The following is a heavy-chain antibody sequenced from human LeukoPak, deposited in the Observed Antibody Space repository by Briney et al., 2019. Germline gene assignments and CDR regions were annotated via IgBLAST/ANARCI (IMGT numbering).Heavy chain of an antibody. CDR2: IRYDGSNK. Sequence: SGGSLRLSCAASGFTFSSYGMHWVRQAPGKGLEWVAFIRYDGSNKYYADSVKGRFTISRDNSKNTLYLQMNSLRAEDTAVYYCAEDESFGSSKDYFDYWGQGTLVTVSS. CDR3: AEDESFGSSKDYFDY. CDR1: GFTFSSYG. V-gene: IGHV3-30*02. J-gene: IGHJ4*02. D-gene: IGHD6-13*01.